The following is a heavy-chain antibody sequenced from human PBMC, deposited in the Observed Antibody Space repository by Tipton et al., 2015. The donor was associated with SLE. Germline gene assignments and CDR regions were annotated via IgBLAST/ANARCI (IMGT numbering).Heavy chain of an antibody. Sequence: TLSLTCAVYGGSFSGYYWSWIRQPPGKGLEWIGEINHSGSTNYNPSLKSRVTISVDTSKNQVSLKLSYVTAADTAVYYCARELVGYCSSGSCYSAFDIWGQGTMVTVSS. CDR3: ARELVGYCSSGSCYSAFDI. CDR2: INHSGST. J-gene: IGHJ3*02. D-gene: IGHD2-2*01. V-gene: IGHV4-34*01. CDR1: GGSFSGYY.